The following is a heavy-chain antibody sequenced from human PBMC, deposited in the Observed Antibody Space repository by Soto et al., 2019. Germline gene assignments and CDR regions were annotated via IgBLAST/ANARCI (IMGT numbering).Heavy chain of an antibody. D-gene: IGHD3-16*01. CDR3: AGGSPYEDEYFQH. J-gene: IGHJ1*01. CDR1: GGSISSGDYY. Sequence: SETLSLTCTVSGGSISSGDYYWSWIRQPPGKGLEWIGYIYYSGSTYYNPSLKSRVTISVDTSKNQFSLKLSSVTAADTAVYYCAGGSPYEDEYFQHWGQGTLVTVSS. CDR2: IYYSGST. V-gene: IGHV4-30-4*01.